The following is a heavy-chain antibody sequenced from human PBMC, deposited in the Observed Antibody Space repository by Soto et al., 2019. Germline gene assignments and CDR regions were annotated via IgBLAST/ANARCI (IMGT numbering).Heavy chain of an antibody. Sequence: SETLSLTCTVSGGSISSYYWSWIRQPPGKGLEWIGYIYYSGSTNYNPSLKSRVTISVDTSKNQFSLKLSSVTAADTAVYYCARAKMDDYYYGMDVWGQGTTVTVSS. J-gene: IGHJ6*02. D-gene: IGHD2-8*01. CDR3: ARAKMDDYYYGMDV. CDR2: IYYSGST. V-gene: IGHV4-59*01. CDR1: GGSISSYY.